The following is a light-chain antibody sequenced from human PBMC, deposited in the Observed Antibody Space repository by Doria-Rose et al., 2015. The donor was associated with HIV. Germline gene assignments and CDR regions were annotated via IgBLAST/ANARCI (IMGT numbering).Light chain of an antibody. CDR2: DGS. CDR3: HQYGTSWT. Sequence: EIVMTQSPGTLSLSPGERATLSYSASQSFSSTYLAWYQQKPGQAPSLLIYDGSTRATGIPDRFSASGSGTDFTLTINRLEPEDFALYYCHQYGTSWTFGQGTKVEI. V-gene: IGKV3-20*01. J-gene: IGKJ1*01. CDR1: QSFSSTY.